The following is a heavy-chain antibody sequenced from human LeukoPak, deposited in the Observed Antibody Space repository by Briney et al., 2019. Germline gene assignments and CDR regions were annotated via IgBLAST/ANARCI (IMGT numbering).Heavy chain of an antibody. Sequence: SGTLSLTCAVSGGSISSSNWWSWVRQPPGKGLEWIGEIYHSGSTNYNPSLKSRVTISVDKSKNQFSLKLSSVTAADTAVYYCARVESGYSYGQNGRFDYWGQGTLVTVSS. V-gene: IGHV4-4*02. CDR1: GGSISSSNW. D-gene: IGHD5-18*01. CDR2: IYHSGST. CDR3: ARVESGYSYGQNGRFDY. J-gene: IGHJ4*02.